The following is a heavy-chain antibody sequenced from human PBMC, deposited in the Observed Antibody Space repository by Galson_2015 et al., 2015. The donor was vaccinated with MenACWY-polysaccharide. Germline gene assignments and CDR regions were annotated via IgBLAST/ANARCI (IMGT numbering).Heavy chain of an antibody. CDR3: ARSLGYSDSAFDNGRDVDRRFDP. CDR1: GGSISTGSSC. V-gene: IGHV4-61*02. D-gene: IGHD5-12*01. CDR2: IHSRGST. Sequence: TLSLTCSVSGGSISTGSSCWTWIRQPAGKGLEWIGRIHSRGSTDYSPSLKSRVTISTDTSRNHLSLKLSSVTAADTAVYYCARSLGYSDSAFDNGRDVDRRFDPWGQGTLVTVSS. J-gene: IGHJ5*02.